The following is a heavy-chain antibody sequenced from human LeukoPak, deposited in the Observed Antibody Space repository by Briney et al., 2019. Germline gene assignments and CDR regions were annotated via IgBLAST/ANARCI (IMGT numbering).Heavy chain of an antibody. V-gene: IGHV5-51*01. D-gene: IGHD1-7*01. Sequence: GDSLKISCKGSGHTFSTDWIAWVRQMPGKGLEWTCVIYADDADTRYSPSFQGQVTISADQSLNTAYLQWTNLKASDTAMYYCARFRGELMDGFDFWGQGTLVTVSS. CDR3: ARFRGELMDGFDF. J-gene: IGHJ4*02. CDR2: IYADDADT. CDR1: GHTFSTDW.